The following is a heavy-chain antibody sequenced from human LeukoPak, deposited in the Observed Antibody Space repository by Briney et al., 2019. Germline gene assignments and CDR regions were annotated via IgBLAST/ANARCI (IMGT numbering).Heavy chain of an antibody. D-gene: IGHD2-21*02. V-gene: IGHV1-2*02. Sequence: ASVKVSCKASGYTFTGYYMHWVRQAPGQGLEWMGWINPNSGGTNYAQKFQGRVTMTRDTSISTAYMELSRLRSDDTAVYYCARGQMVVVTATDYWGQGTLVTVSS. J-gene: IGHJ4*02. CDR2: INPNSGGT. CDR3: ARGQMVVVTATDY. CDR1: GYTFTGYY.